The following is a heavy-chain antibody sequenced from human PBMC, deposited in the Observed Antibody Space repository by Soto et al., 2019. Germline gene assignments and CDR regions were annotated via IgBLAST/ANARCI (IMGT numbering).Heavy chain of an antibody. D-gene: IGHD6-13*01. J-gene: IGHJ4*02. CDR3: ANGASRWYPYFFDS. Sequence: QAQVVQSGAEVRKPGSSVKLSCKASEGTFNSYAIAWVRQAPGQGLEWMGGIIPYYNTLNYAQKFQDRVTITADDSSNTVYMELSSLRSDDTAVYFCANGASRWYPYFFDSWAQGTLVTVSS. CDR2: IIPYYNTL. V-gene: IGHV1-69*01. CDR1: EGTFNSYA.